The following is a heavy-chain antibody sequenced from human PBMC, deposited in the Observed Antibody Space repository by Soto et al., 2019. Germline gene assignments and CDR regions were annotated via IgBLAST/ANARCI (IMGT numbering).Heavy chain of an antibody. V-gene: IGHV4-34*01. J-gene: IGHJ4*02. CDR2: INHSGST. D-gene: IGHD6-19*01. Sequence: SETLSLTCAVYGGSFSGYYWSWIRQPPGKGLEWIGEINHSGSTNYNPSLKSRVTISVDTSKNQFSLKLSSVTAADTAVYYCARSGRAVAANWGQGTLVTVSS. CDR3: ARSGRAVAAN. CDR1: GGSFSGYY.